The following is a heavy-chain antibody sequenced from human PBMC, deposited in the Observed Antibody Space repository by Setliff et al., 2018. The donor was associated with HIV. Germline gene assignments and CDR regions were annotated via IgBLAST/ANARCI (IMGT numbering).Heavy chain of an antibody. CDR1: GFTFSNAW. D-gene: IGHD3-22*01. V-gene: IGHV3-15*01. J-gene: IGHJ4*02. CDR3: TIDLIVVASNWYQSLD. Sequence: LRLSCVASGFTFSNAWMSWVRQVPGRGLEWVGRMKIKTAGGTTNYGAPVKGRFTISRDDSKNTLYLQMNSLKIEDTAGYYCTIDLIVVASNWYQSLDWGQGTLGTVSS. CDR2: MKIKTAGGTT.